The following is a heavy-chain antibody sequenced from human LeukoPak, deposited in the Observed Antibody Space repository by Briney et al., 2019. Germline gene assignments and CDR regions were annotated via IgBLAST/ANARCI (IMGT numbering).Heavy chain of an antibody. CDR1: GFTVSSNY. J-gene: IGHJ5*02. Sequence: PGGSLRLSCAASGFTVSSNYMSWVRQAPGKGLEWVSVIYSGGSTYYADSVKGRFTISRDNSKNTLYLQMNSLRAEDTAVYYCARDSGEQWLGTFDPWGQGTLATVSS. V-gene: IGHV3-66*01. CDR2: IYSGGST. D-gene: IGHD6-19*01. CDR3: ARDSGEQWLGTFDP.